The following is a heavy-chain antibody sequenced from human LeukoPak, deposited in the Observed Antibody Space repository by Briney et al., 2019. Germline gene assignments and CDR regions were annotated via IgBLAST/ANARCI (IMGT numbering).Heavy chain of an antibody. V-gene: IGHV3-21*01. J-gene: IGHJ5*02. D-gene: IGHD2-2*01. CDR2: ISTSSSYI. CDR1: GFTFSSYS. Sequence: GGSLRLSCAASGFTFSSYSMNWVRQAPGKGLEWVSSISTSSSYIYYADSVKGRFTISRDNARNSLYLQMNSLRAEDTAVYYCARGGGKYQGVDNWFDPWGQGTLVTVSS. CDR3: ARGGGKYQGVDNWFDP.